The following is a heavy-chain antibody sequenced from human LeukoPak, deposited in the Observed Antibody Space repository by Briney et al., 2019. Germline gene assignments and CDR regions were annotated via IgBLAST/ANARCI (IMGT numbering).Heavy chain of an antibody. V-gene: IGHV3-21*01. CDR1: GFTFSSYS. CDR2: ISSSSSYI. CDR3: ARDGNYYDSSGYYDY. D-gene: IGHD3-22*01. J-gene: IGHJ4*02. Sequence: GESLRLSCAASGFTFSSYSMNWVRQAPGKGLEWVSSISSSSSYIYYADSVKGRFTISRDNAKNSLYLQMNSLRAEDTAVYYCARDGNYYDSSGYYDYWGQGTLVTVSS.